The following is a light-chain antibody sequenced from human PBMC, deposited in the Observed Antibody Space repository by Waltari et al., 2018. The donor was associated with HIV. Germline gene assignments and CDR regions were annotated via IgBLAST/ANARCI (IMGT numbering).Light chain of an antibody. Sequence: DIVMTQSPLSLPVTPGEPASISCRSSQSLLNSNGFNYLDWYLQKPGQSPRLLIYFASDRDPGVPDRFSGSGSGTDFTLKISRVEAEDVGVYYCMQALQTPLITFGQGTRLEIK. J-gene: IGKJ5*01. CDR3: MQALQTPLIT. CDR2: FAS. CDR1: QSLLNSNGFNY. V-gene: IGKV2-28*01.